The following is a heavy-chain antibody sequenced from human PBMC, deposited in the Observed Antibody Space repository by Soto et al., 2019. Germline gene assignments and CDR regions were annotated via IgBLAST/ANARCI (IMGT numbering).Heavy chain of an antibody. D-gene: IGHD3-16*01. V-gene: IGHV1-18*01. CDR2: ISGYNGQP. J-gene: IGHJ6*02. Sequence: QVQLVQSGPEVRKPGASVKVSCKVSGYSFTSYGVSWVRLAPGQGLEWMGWISGYNGQPNYAQKFRGRVTFSTDTSTHTAYMELRSLTSDDPAPLYCARDWRKELWVAGPAAMDVWGQGTTVTV. CDR3: ARDWRKELWVAGPAAMDV. CDR1: GYSFTSYG.